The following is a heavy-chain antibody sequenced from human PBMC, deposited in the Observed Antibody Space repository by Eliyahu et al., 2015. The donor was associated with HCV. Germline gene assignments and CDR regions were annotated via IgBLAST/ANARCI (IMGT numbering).Heavy chain of an antibody. V-gene: IGHV4-34*01. D-gene: IGHD3-3*01. J-gene: IGHJ6*04. Sequence: QVQLQQWGAGLLKPSETLSLTCAVYGGSFSGYYWSWIRQPPGKGLEWIGEINHSGSTNYNPSLKSRVTISVDTSKNQFSLKLSSVTAADTAVYYCARGRRKVWSGYYYGMDVWGKGTTVTVSS. CDR3: ARGRRKVWSGYYYGMDV. CDR2: INHSGST. CDR1: GGSFSGYY.